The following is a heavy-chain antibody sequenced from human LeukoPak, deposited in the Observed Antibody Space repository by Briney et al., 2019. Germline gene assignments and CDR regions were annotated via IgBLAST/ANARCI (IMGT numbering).Heavy chain of an antibody. J-gene: IGHJ3*02. Sequence: PSETLSLTCTVAGVSISSYYWSWIPQPPGKGLEGIGYIYYSGSTNYKPSHKSRVTISVDTSKIQFSLKLSSVTAADTAVYYCARLRADDCSGGSCYSGGHAFDIWGQGTMVTVSS. CDR2: IYYSGST. D-gene: IGHD2-15*01. CDR3: ARLRADDCSGGSCYSGGHAFDI. V-gene: IGHV4-59*08. CDR1: GVSISSYY.